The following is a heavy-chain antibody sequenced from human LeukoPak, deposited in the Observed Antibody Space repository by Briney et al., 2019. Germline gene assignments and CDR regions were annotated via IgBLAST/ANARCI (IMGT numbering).Heavy chain of an antibody. D-gene: IGHD2-8*01. CDR2: ISPYNRNT. J-gene: IGHJ4*02. CDR1: GYTFTNYG. CDR3: TRTVLDCKNGVCYDY. Sequence: ASVKVSCKASGYTFTNYGISWVRQAPGQGLEWMGWISPYNRNTNYAQKLQGRVTVTTDTSTSTAYMELRSLRSGDTAVYYCTRTVLDCKNGVCYDYWGQGTLVTVSS. V-gene: IGHV1-18*01.